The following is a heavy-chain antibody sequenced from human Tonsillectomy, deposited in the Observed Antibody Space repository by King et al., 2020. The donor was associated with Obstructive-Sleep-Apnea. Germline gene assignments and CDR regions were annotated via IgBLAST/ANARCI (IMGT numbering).Heavy chain of an antibody. CDR1: GFTFDSYT. V-gene: IGHV3-43*01. D-gene: IGHD2-15*01. CDR3: AKEGGTRYFDY. CDR2: INWAGTFT. Sequence: VQLVESGGVVVQPGGSLRLSCAASGFTFDSYTIHWVRLAPGKGLEGVSLINWAGTFTYYADSVRGRFTISRDNSKNSLYLQMNSLRTEDTALYFCAKEGGTRYFDYWGQGTLVTVSS. J-gene: IGHJ4*02.